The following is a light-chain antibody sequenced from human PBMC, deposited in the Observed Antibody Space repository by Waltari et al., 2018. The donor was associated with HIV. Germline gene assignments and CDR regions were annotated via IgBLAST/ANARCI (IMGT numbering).Light chain of an antibody. J-gene: IGLJ3*02. V-gene: IGLV3-25*03. CDR2: KDS. CDR1: ALPKQY. CDR3: QSADSSGTYPV. Sequence: SYELTQPPSVSVSTGQTARLTCSGDALPKQYAYWYQQKPGQAPVLGTYKDSERPSEIPERFSGSSSGKTVTLTSSGVQAEDEADYYCQSADSSGTYPVFGGGTKLTVL.